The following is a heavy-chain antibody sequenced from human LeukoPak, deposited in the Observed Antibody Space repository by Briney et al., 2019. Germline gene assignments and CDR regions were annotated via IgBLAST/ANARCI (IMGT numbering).Heavy chain of an antibody. CDR2: INPNSGDT. CDR1: GYTFTGYY. D-gene: IGHD2-21*02. J-gene: IGHJ4*02. CDR3: ARDYCGGDCFPDY. Sequence: ASVKVSCTASGYTFTGYYVHWVRQAPGQGLEWMGRINPNSGDTNYAQEFQGRVTMTRDTSIGTAYMELSRLRSDDTAVYYCARDYCGGDCFPDYWGQGTLVTVSS. V-gene: IGHV1-2*06.